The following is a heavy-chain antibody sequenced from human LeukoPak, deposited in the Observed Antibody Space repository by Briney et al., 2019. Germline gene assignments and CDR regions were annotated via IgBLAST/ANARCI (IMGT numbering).Heavy chain of an antibody. D-gene: IGHD3-10*01. CDR1: GGSFSSSDYY. CDR2: IYYSGTT. V-gene: IGHV4-39*07. J-gene: IGHJ4*02. Sequence: SETLSLTCTVSGGSFSSSDYYWGWIRQPPGKGLEWIGSIYYSGTTYYNPSLKSRVTISLDTSQNQFSLKLTSVTPADTAVYYCARTAKYYYGSETYYFFDYWGQGTLVTVSS. CDR3: ARTAKYYYGSETYYFFDY.